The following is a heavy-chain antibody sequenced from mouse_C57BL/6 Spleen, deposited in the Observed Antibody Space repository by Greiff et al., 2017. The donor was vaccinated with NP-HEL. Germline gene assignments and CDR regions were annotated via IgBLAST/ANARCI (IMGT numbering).Heavy chain of an antibody. Sequence: DVKLVESGGDLVKPGGSLKLSCAASGFTFSSYGMSWVRQTPDKRLEWVATISSGGSYTYYPDSVKGRFTISRDNAKNTLYLQMSSLKSEDTAMYYCARGGTTVVATREYAMDYWGQGTSVTVSS. CDR1: GFTFSSYG. V-gene: IGHV5-6*02. CDR3: ARGGTTVVATREYAMDY. D-gene: IGHD1-1*01. CDR2: ISSGGSYT. J-gene: IGHJ4*01.